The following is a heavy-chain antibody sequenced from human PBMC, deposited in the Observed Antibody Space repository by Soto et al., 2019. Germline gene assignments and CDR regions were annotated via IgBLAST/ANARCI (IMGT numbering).Heavy chain of an antibody. CDR1: VGTFSSYT. V-gene: IGHV1-69*02. D-gene: IGHD3-10*01. J-gene: IGHJ4*02. CDR3: ASDEYYYGSGAFFDY. CDR2: IIPILGIA. Sequence: QVQLVQSGAEVKKPGSSVKVSCKASVGTFSSYTISWVRQAPGQGLEWMGRIIPILGIANYGQKFQGRVTITADKSTSTAYMELSSLRSEDTAVYCCASDEYYYGSGAFFDYWGQGTLVTVSS.